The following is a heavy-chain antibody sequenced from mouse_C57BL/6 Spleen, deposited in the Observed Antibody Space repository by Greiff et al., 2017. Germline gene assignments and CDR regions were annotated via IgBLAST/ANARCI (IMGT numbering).Heavy chain of an antibody. CDR3: ATNWESSYYFDY. CDR2: IYPGDGDT. Sequence: VQLQQSGPELVKPGASVKISCKASGYAFSGSWMNWVKQRPGKGLEWIGRIYPGDGDTNYNGKFKGKATLTADKSSSTASMQLSSLTSEDSAVYFCATNWESSYYFDYWGQGTTLTVSS. CDR1: GYAFSGSW. D-gene: IGHD4-1*01. J-gene: IGHJ2*01. V-gene: IGHV1-82*01.